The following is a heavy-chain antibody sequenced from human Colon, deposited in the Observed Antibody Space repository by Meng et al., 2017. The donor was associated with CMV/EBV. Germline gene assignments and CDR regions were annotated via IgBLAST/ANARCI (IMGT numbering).Heavy chain of an antibody. CDR3: ARVGPVTYFDY. CDR2: ISAYDGNAGNT. Sequence: ASVKVSCKASGYMFISYGITWVRQAPGQGLEWVGWISAYDGNAGNTKYAQKFQGRVTMTTDTSTSTVYMELSSLRFEDTAVYFCARVGPVTYFDYWGQGSLVTVSS. CDR1: GYMFISYG. J-gene: IGHJ4*02. V-gene: IGHV1-18*01. D-gene: IGHD4-17*01.